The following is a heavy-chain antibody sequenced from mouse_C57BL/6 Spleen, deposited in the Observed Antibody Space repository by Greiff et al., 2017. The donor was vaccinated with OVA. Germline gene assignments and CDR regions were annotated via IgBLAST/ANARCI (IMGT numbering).Heavy chain of an antibody. Sequence: VQLQQSGAELVRPGASVTLSCKASGYTFTDYEMHWVKQTPVHGLEWIGAIDPETGGTAYNQKFKGKDILTADKSSSTAYMEIRSLTSEDSAVYYCTRHYYGSSFDYWGQGTTRTVSS. CDR2: IDPETGGT. CDR3: TRHYYGSSFDY. J-gene: IGHJ2*01. D-gene: IGHD1-1*01. V-gene: IGHV1-15*01. CDR1: GYTFTDYE.